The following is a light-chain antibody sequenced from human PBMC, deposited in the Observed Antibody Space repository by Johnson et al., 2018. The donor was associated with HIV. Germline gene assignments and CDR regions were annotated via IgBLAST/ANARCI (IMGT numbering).Light chain of an antibody. V-gene: IGLV1-51*01. CDR1: SSNIGNNY. J-gene: IGLJ1*01. CDR2: DND. Sequence: QSVLTQPPSVSAAPGQKVTISCSGSSSNIGNNYVSWYRHLPGTAPKLLIYDNDKRPSGIPDRFSASKSGSSATLGIAGLQTGDEADYYCGTWDKSLNTGAVFGTGTKVTVL. CDR3: GTWDKSLNTGAV.